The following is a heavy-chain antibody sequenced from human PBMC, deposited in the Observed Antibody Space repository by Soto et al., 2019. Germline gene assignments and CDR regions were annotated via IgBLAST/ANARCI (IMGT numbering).Heavy chain of an antibody. J-gene: IGHJ5*02. V-gene: IGHV1-3*01. CDR3: ARGIATGQLDP. Sequence: ASVKVSCKASGYTFTSYAMHWVRQAPGQRLEWMGWINPDNGNTKSSQKFQDRVIITRDTSASTAYMDLSSLRSEDTAVYYCARGIATGQLDPWGQGTLVTVSS. CDR2: INPDNGNT. CDR1: GYTFTSYA. D-gene: IGHD2-15*01.